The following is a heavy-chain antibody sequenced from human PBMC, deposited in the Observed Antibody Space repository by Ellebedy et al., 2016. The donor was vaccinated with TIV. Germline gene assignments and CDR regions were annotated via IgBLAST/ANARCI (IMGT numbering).Heavy chain of an antibody. D-gene: IGHD1-26*01. J-gene: IGHJ4*02. CDR1: GYSISRAYY. V-gene: IGHV4-38-2*02. CDR2: IYHSGGT. Sequence: SETLSLXCNVSGYSISRAYYWGWIRQPPGKRLEWIGSIYHSGGTYYNPSLKSRVTISVDTSKNQFSLKVSSVTAADTAVYYCARVAASTTNYFDYWGQGTRVTVSS. CDR3: ARVAASTTNYFDY.